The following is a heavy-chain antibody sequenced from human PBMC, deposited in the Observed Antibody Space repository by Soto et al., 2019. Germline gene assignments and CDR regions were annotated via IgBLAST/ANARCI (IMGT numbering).Heavy chain of an antibody. CDR2: IYHSGST. V-gene: IGHV4-30-2*01. Sequence: SETLSLTCAVSGGSISSGGYSWSWIRQPPGKGLEWIGYIYHSGSTYYNPSLKSRVTISVDRSKNQFSLKLSSVTAADTAVYYCARTDYGGNSGWFDPWAREPWSPSPQ. D-gene: IGHD4-17*01. CDR1: GGSISSGGYS. CDR3: ARTDYGGNSGWFDP. J-gene: IGHJ5*02.